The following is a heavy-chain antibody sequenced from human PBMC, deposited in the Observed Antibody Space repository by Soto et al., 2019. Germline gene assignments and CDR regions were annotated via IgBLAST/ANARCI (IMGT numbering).Heavy chain of an antibody. J-gene: IGHJ4*02. CDR2: IVNHGGTK. D-gene: IGHD3-10*01. V-gene: IGHV3-33*01. CDR1: GFLFSRFG. Sequence: QVQLVESGGGVVQPGTSLRLSCAASGFLFSRFGMHWVRQAPGKGLEWVAVIVNHGGTKDYADSVRGRFTISRDNSRXXXXXXXXXXXXXXXAIYYXXXXDEYDDNGLDYWGQGTLVTVSS. CDR3: XXXDEYDDNGLDY.